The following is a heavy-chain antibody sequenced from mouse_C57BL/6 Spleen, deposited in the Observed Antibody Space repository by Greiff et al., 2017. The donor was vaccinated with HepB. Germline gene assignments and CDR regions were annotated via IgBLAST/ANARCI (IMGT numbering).Heavy chain of an antibody. Sequence: VQLQQPGAELVMPGASVKLSCKASGYTFTSYWMHWVKQRPGQGLEWIGEIDPSDSYTNYNQKFKGKSTLTVDKSSSTAYMQLSSLTSVDSAVYYCARGAQATGAMDYWGQGTSVTVSS. D-gene: IGHD3-2*02. CDR2: IDPSDSYT. CDR3: ARGAQATGAMDY. V-gene: IGHV1-69*01. CDR1: GYTFTSYW. J-gene: IGHJ4*01.